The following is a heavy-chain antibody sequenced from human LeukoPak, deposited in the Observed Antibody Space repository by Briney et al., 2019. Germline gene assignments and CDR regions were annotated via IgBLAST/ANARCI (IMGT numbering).Heavy chain of an antibody. J-gene: IGHJ6*03. CDR3: ARGGSISVAGKVQYYYYMDV. CDR1: GYTFTSYG. V-gene: IGHV1-18*01. CDR2: ISAYNGNT. D-gene: IGHD6-19*01. Sequence: ASVKVSCKASGYTFTSYGISWVRQAPGQGLEWMGWISAYNGNTNYAQKLQGRVTMTTDTSTSTAYMELRSLRSDDTAVYYCARGGSISVAGKVQYYYYMDVWGKGTTVTVSS.